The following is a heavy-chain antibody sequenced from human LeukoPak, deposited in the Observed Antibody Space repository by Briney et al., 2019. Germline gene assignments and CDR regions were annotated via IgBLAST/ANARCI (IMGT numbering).Heavy chain of an antibody. J-gene: IGHJ4*02. Sequence: SETLSLTCTVSGGSISSYYWSWIRQPPGKGLEWIGYIYTSGSTNYNPPLKSRVTISVDTSKNQFSLKLSSVTAADTAVYYCARLGSGSFGVDYWGQGTLVTVSS. D-gene: IGHD1-26*01. V-gene: IGHV4-4*09. CDR1: GGSISSYY. CDR2: IYTSGST. CDR3: ARLGSGSFGVDY.